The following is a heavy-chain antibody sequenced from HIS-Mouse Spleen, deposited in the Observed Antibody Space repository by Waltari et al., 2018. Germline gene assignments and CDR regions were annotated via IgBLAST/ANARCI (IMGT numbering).Heavy chain of an antibody. CDR1: GFTCSSYG. Sequence: QVQLVESGGGVVQPGRSLRLSCAASGFTCSSYGMHWVRQAPGKGLEWVAVISYDGSNKYYADSVKGRFTISRDNSKNTLYLQMNSLRAEDTAVYYCAKIRVGATDYWGQGTLVTVSS. D-gene: IGHD1-26*01. J-gene: IGHJ4*02. V-gene: IGHV3-30*18. CDR3: AKIRVGATDY. CDR2: ISYDGSNK.